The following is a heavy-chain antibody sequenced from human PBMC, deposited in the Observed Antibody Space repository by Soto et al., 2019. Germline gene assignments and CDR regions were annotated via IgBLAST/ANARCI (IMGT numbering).Heavy chain of an antibody. CDR1: GGSISSGGYY. CDR2: IYYGGST. J-gene: IGHJ4*02. CDR3: ARTTVNLYYFDY. V-gene: IGHV4-31*03. D-gene: IGHD4-17*01. Sequence: SETLSLTCTVSGGSISSGGYYWSWIRQHPGKGLEWIGYIYYGGSTYYNPSLKSRVTISVDTSKNQFSLKLSSVTAADTAVYYCARTTVNLYYFDYWGQGTLVTVSS.